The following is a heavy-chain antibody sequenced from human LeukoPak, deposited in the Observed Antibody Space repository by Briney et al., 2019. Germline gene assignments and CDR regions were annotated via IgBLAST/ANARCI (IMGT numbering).Heavy chain of an antibody. CDR3: ARGRNSAFDY. J-gene: IGHJ4*02. CDR2: TYYRSKWYN. CDR1: GDSVSSKSVA. D-gene: IGHD2-15*01. Sequence: SQTLSLTCAISGDSVSSKSVAWNWIRQSPSRGLEWLGTTYYRSKWYNDYAVSVKSRITINPDTSENQLSLQLNSVTPEDTAVYYCARGRNSAFDYWGQGTLVTVSS. V-gene: IGHV6-1*01.